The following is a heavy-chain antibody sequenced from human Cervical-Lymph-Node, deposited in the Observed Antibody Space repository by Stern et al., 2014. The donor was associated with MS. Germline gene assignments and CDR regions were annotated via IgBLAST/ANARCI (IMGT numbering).Heavy chain of an antibody. D-gene: IGHD4-23*01. CDR3: AHRDYGGNSGFDY. Sequence: SGPTLVKPTQTLTLTCSFSGFSLRTSGANVGWIRQPPGNALECLALIYWDDEKRYSPSLRSRLTITKDTSKNQVVLKMTNMDPVDTATFYCAHRDYGGNSGFDYWGQGTLVIVSS. J-gene: IGHJ4*02. CDR1: GFSLRTSGAN. CDR2: IYWDDEK. V-gene: IGHV2-5*02.